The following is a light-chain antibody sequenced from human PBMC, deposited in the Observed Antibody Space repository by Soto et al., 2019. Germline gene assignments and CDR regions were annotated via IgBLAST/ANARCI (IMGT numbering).Light chain of an antibody. CDR2: AAS. CDR1: QSVRDY. J-gene: IGKJ1*01. CDR3: QQSYITPRI. V-gene: IGKV1-39*01. Sequence: DIEMIQSPFSLFASVGDRVTLTCQASQSVRDYVNCYQQRPGKAPNLLIYAASTLHSGVPSRFSGSGSGTFFTLTINGLQPEDFATYYCQQSYITPRIFGQGTKGDIK.